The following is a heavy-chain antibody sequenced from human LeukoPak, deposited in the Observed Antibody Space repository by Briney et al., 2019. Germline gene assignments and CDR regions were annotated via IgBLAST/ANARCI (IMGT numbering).Heavy chain of an antibody. CDR1: GYTFTAYY. V-gene: IGHV1-2*02. CDR2: INPNSGAT. J-gene: IGHJ6*03. Sequence: ASVKVSCKASGYTFTAYYMHWVRQAPGQGLEWMGWINPNSGATNYAQKFQGRVTMTKDTSISTAYMELSRLRSDDTAVYYCARRGSGYYYYYYYMDVWGKGTTVTISS. CDR3: ARRGSGYYYYYYYMDV. D-gene: IGHD1-26*01.